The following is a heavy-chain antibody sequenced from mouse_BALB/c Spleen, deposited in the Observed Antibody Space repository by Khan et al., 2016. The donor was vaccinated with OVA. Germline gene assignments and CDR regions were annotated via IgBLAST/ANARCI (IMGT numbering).Heavy chain of an antibody. J-gene: IGHJ3*01. CDR3: ARGRAY. Sequence: QLEESGPGLVKPSQSLSLTCTVTGYSITSDYAWNWIRQFPGNKLEWMGYITYSGSTSYTPSLKSRFSITRATSKNQFFLQLNSLTTEDTATYYCARGRAYWGQGTLVTVSA. D-gene: IGHD3-3*01. V-gene: IGHV3-2*02. CDR2: ITYSGST. CDR1: GYSITSDYA.